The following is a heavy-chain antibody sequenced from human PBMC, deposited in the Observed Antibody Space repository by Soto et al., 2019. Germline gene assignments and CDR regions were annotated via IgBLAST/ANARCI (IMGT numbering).Heavy chain of an antibody. CDR2: MNPNSGNT. CDR1: GYTFTSYD. D-gene: IGHD2-2*01. V-gene: IGHV1-8*01. Sequence: ASMKVSCKASGYTFTSYDINCVRQASGQGLERMGWMNPNSGNTGYAEKFQDRVTMTRNTSISTDYMELSSLRSEDTVVYYCARGRCRYCISNSCYYYYYYGMDVWGQGTTVTVSS. J-gene: IGHJ6*02. CDR3: ARGRCRYCISNSCYYYYYYGMDV.